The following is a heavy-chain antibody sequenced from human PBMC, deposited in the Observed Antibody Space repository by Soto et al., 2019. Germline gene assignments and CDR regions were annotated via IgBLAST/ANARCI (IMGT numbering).Heavy chain of an antibody. D-gene: IGHD4-4*01. CDR2: IRPNDGHT. V-gene: IGHV1-18*01. CDR1: GYTFTSYG. Sequence: PSVKVSCKGLGYTFTSYGISWVRQAPGQGLEWIGWIRPNDGHTNYAQKFQDRVTMTRDTSTTTVYMDLRSLGSDDTAVYYCAIIGSGDYSDFDYWGQGTLVTVSS. J-gene: IGHJ4*02. CDR3: AIIGSGDYSDFDY.